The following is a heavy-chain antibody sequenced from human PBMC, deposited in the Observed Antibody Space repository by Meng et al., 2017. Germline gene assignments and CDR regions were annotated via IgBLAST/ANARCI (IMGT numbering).Heavy chain of an antibody. CDR2: IYHSGTT. V-gene: IGHV4-4*02. CDR3: ARENQGGIVEGGPTYYFDY. Sequence: SETLSLTCAVSGGSISSSHWWTWVRQSPGRGLEWIGEIYHSGTTNYNPSLKSRVTISVDKSRNLFSLNLSSVTAADTAMYYCARENQGGIVEGGPTYYFDYWGQGALVPSRQ. CDR1: GGSISSSHW. D-gene: IGHD6-13*01. J-gene: IGHJ4*02.